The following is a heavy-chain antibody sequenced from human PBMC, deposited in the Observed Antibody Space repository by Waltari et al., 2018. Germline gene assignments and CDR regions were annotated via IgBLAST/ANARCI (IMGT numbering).Heavy chain of an antibody. CDR3: ATPYGPDY. D-gene: IGHD4-17*01. CDR2: VAPEDGKK. CDR1: GYTFTDYY. Sequence: EVQLVQSGAEVKKPGATVKISCKASGYTFTDYYMHWVQQAPRKGLEWMGRVAPEDGKKIYAGKFQGRVTITADTSTDTAYMELSSLRSEDTAVYYCATPYGPDYWGQGTLVTVSS. V-gene: IGHV1-69-2*01. J-gene: IGHJ4*02.